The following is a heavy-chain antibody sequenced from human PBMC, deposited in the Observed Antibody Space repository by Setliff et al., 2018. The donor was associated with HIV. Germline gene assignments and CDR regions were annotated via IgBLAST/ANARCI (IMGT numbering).Heavy chain of an antibody. CDR3: ARGRRSDYYDSDGYLYYYFDL. D-gene: IGHD3-22*01. CDR1: GDTFSSYS. CDR2: IIPFFGTT. Sequence: SVKVSCKTSGDTFSSYSVSWVRQAPGQGLQWMGGIIPFFGTTNYAQKFQDRVRITTDGAAPAAPATTVYMELSSLRSDDTAVYYCARGRRSDYYDSDGYLYYYFDLWGRGTLVTVSS. V-gene: IGHV1-69*05. J-gene: IGHJ2*01.